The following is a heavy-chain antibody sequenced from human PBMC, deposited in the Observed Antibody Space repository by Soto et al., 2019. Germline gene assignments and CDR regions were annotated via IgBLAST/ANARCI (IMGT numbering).Heavy chain of an antibody. D-gene: IGHD2-21*02. Sequence: GESLKISCKGSGYRFADYWIAWVRQMPGKGLEWMGVIFPGDSDTRYNPSFEGQVTFSADKSISAAYLQWTSLRASDSAIYYCARNLAYCGGDCHGLDFWGKGTLVTVSS. CDR3: ARNLAYCGGDCHGLDF. CDR1: GYRFADYW. CDR2: IFPGDSDT. J-gene: IGHJ4*02. V-gene: IGHV5-51*01.